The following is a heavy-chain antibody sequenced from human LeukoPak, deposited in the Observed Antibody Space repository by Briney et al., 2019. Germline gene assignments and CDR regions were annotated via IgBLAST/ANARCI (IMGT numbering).Heavy chain of an antibody. V-gene: IGHV3-21*04. CDR3: ATYRQVMLPFEA. CDR2: ISSSSSYI. J-gene: IGHJ5*02. D-gene: IGHD5-18*01. Sequence: GGSLRLSCAASGFTSSSYSMNWVRQAPGKGLEWVSSISSSSSYIYYADSVRGRFTISRDNSRSTLFLQMNSLRGEDTAIYYCATYRQVMLPFEAWGRGTLVTVSS. CDR1: GFTSSSYS.